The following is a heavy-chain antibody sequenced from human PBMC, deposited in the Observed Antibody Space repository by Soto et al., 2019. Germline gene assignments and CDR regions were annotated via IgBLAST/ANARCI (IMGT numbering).Heavy chain of an antibody. CDR1: GGSISSYY. D-gene: IGHD3-22*01. Sequence: PSETLSLTCTVSGGSISSYYWSWIRQPPGKGLEWIGYTYYSGSTNYNPSLKSRVTILVDTSKNQFSLKLSSVTAADTAVYYCASTYYYDSSGYYPVGAFDIWGQGTMVTVSS. J-gene: IGHJ3*02. V-gene: IGHV4-59*01. CDR3: ASTYYYDSSGYYPVGAFDI. CDR2: TYYSGST.